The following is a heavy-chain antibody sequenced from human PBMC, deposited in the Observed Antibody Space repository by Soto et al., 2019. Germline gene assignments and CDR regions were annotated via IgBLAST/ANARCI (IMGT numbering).Heavy chain of an antibody. V-gene: IGHV4-59*01. CDR1: GGSISSYY. D-gene: IGHD3-3*01. CDR2: IYYSGST. Sequence: SETLSLTCTVSGGSISSYYWSWIRQPLGKGLEWIGYIYYSGSTNYNPSLKSRVTISVDTSKNQFSLKLSSVTAADTAVYYCARGHPDYDFWSGSSLGGYYFDYWGQGTLVTVSS. J-gene: IGHJ4*02. CDR3: ARGHPDYDFWSGSSLGGYYFDY.